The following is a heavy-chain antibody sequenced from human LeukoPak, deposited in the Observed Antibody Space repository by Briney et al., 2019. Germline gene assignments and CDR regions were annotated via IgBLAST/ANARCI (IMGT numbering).Heavy chain of an antibody. CDR3: ARVDSGNYDY. D-gene: IGHD1-26*01. Sequence: QTGGSLRLSCAASGFRFSSYVMSWVRQAPGKGLEYVSSIDGSDGASYYADSVKGRFTISRDNSKNTLFLQMNSLGVEDTAVYYCARVDSGNYDYWGQGTLLTVSS. J-gene: IGHJ4*02. CDR2: IDGSDGAS. V-gene: IGHV3-23*01. CDR1: GFRFSSYV.